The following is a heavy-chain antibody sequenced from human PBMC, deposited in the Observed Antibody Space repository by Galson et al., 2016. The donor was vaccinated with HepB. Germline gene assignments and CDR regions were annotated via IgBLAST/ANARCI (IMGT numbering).Heavy chain of an antibody. CDR2: IKSKTDGGTT. CDR1: GFTFSNAW. J-gene: IGHJ2*01. CDR3: TTEIRYFDGFGSWTPHWYFDL. D-gene: IGHD3-9*01. V-gene: IGHV3-15*01. Sequence: SLRLSCAASGFTFSNAWMSWVRQAPGKGLEWVGRIKSKTDGGTTDYAAPVKGRFTISRDDSKNTLYLQMNSLKTEDTAGYYCTTEIRYFDGFGSWTPHWYFDLWGGGTLVTVSS.